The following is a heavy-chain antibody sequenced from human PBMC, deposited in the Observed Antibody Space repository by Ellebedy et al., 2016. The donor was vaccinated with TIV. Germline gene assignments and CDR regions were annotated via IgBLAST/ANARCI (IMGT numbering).Heavy chain of an antibody. CDR2: ISSSSSTI. V-gene: IGHV3-48*01. J-gene: IGHJ6*02. CDR3: AREDTVTRPHYYYYGMDV. Sequence: GESLKISCAASGFTFSSYSMNWVRQAPGKGLEWVSYISSSSSTIYYADSVKGRFTISRDNAKNSLYLQMNSLRAEDTAVYYCAREDTVTRPHYYYYGMDVWGQGTTVTVSS. D-gene: IGHD4-17*01. CDR1: GFTFSSYS.